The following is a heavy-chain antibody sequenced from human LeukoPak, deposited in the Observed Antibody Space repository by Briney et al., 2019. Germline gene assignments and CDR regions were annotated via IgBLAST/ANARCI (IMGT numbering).Heavy chain of an antibody. CDR3: ARRLVPYYDSSGYFDY. V-gene: IGHV4-39*01. CDR1: GGSISSSSYY. J-gene: IGHJ4*02. D-gene: IGHD3-22*01. CDR2: IYYSGST. Sequence: PSETLSLTCTVSGGSISSSSYYWGWIRQPPGKGLEWIGSIYYSGSTYYNPSLKSRVTISVDTSKNQFSLKLSSVTAADTAVYYCARRLVPYYDSSGYFDYWGQGTLVTVSS.